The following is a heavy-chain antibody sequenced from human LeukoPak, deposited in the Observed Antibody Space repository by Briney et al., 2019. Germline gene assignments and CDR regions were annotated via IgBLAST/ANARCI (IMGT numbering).Heavy chain of an antibody. CDR2: IWYDRSNK. CDR3: AKESGDLSLYYYYYMDV. V-gene: IGHV3-33*06. D-gene: IGHD4-17*01. CDR1: GLTFSSYG. J-gene: IGHJ6*03. Sequence: GGSLRLSCAASGLTFSSYGMHWVRQAPGKGLEWVAVIWYDRSNKYYADSVKGRFTISRDNFKNMLYLQMDSLRAEDTAVYYCAKESGDLSLYYYYYMDVWGKGTTVTVSS.